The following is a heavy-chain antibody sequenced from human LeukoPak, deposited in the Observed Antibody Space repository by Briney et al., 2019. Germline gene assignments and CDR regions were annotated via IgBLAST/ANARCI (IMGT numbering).Heavy chain of an antibody. Sequence: SETLSLTCAVSGGSPSSGSSSWNWIRQPPGKGLEWIGYIYNSGSSYYNPSLKSRVTMSIDRSKNQFSLKLTSLTAADTAVYYCARGYGYYDILTGYYEPPDYGMDVWGQGTTVTVSS. J-gene: IGHJ6*02. D-gene: IGHD3-9*01. V-gene: IGHV4-30-2*01. CDR2: IYNSGSS. CDR3: ARGYGYYDILTGYYEPPDYGMDV. CDR1: GGSPSSGSSS.